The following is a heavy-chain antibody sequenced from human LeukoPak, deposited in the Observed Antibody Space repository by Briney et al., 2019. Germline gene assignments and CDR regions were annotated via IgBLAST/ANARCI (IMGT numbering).Heavy chain of an antibody. V-gene: IGHV4-34*01. CDR3: ASGEKD. Sequence: SETLSLTCAVYGGSFSGYYWSWTRQPPGKGLEWIGEINHSGSTNYNPSLKSRVTISVDTSKNQFSLKLSSVTAADTAVYYCASGEKDWGQGTLVTVSS. J-gene: IGHJ4*02. CDR2: INHSGST. CDR1: GGSFSGYY.